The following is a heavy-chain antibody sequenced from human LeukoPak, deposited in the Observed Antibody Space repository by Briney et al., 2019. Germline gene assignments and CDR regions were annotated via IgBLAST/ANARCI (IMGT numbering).Heavy chain of an antibody. CDR3: ARVVGATADY. CDR2: INPSGGST. V-gene: IGHV1-46*01. J-gene: IGHJ4*02. Sequence: ASVKVSCKASGYTFTSYYMHWVRQAPGQGLEWMGIINPSGGSTSYAQKFQGRVTMTRDTSISTAYMELSRLRSDDTAVYYCARVVGATADYWGQGTLVTVSS. D-gene: IGHD1-26*01. CDR1: GYTFTSYY.